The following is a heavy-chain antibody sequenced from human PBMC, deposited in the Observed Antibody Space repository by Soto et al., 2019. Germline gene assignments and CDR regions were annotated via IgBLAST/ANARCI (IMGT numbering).Heavy chain of an antibody. CDR3: ASQGLYYCGLDV. Sequence: GGSLRLSCAASGFPFSTYWMHWVRQAPGKGPVWVSRINNDGSTTRYADSVKGRFTISRDNAKNTLYLQMNSLRAEDTAVYYYASQGLYYCGLDVWGQGTTVTVSS. CDR1: GFPFSTYW. J-gene: IGHJ6*02. CDR2: INNDGSTT. V-gene: IGHV3-74*01.